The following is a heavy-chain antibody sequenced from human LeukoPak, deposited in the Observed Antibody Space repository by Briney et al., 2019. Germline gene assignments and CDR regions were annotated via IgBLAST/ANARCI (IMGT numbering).Heavy chain of an antibody. V-gene: IGHV4-59*01. CDR1: GVSISSYY. Sequence: SETLSLTCTVSGVSISSYYWTWIRQPPGKGLEWIGYVYYSGSTNYNPSLKSRVSISVDTSKNQFSLNLSSVTATDTAVYYCAREDGYNFRVIDYWGQGTLVTVSP. CDR3: AREDGYNFRVIDY. CDR2: VYYSGST. D-gene: IGHD5-24*01. J-gene: IGHJ4*02.